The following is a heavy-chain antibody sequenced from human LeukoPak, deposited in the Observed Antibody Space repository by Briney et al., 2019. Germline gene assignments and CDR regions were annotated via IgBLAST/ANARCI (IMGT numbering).Heavy chain of an antibody. J-gene: IGHJ4*02. CDR1: GGSISSNTQY. CDR2: IYYSGST. D-gene: IGHD4-11*01. Sequence: SETLSLTGTVSGGSISSNTQYWSWIRQPPGKSPEWLGSIYYSGSTYYNPSLKSRVTISADTSKNQFSLKLSSVTAADTALDYCARHHSEEVGPYFDYWGQGILVTVSS. CDR3: ARHHSEEVGPYFDY. V-gene: IGHV4-39*01.